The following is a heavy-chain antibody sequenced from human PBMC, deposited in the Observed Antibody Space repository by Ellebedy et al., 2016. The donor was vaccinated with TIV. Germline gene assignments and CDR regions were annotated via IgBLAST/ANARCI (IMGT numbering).Heavy chain of an antibody. Sequence: GGSLRLSXAASGFTFTNAWMNWVRQAPGRGLEWVGRFKSKSNGGTADYAAPVKGRFTISRDDSKTTLYLQMDNLKTEDTAVYYCTTALSSGPLWGQGTLVTVSS. J-gene: IGHJ4*02. CDR1: GFTFTNAW. V-gene: IGHV3-15*07. D-gene: IGHD2-15*01. CDR3: TTALSSGPL. CDR2: FKSKSNGGTA.